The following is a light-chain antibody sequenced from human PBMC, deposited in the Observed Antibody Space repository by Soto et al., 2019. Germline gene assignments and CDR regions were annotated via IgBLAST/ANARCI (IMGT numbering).Light chain of an antibody. CDR3: SSFTSISTYV. Sequence: QSVLTQPASVSGSPGQSITISCTGTSSDVGDYNYVSWYQQHLGKAPKLMISEVRDRPSGVSNRFSGSKSGNTASLTISGLQAEDEADYYCSSFTSISTYVFGTGTKVTVL. CDR2: EVR. V-gene: IGLV2-14*01. J-gene: IGLJ1*01. CDR1: SSDVGDYNY.